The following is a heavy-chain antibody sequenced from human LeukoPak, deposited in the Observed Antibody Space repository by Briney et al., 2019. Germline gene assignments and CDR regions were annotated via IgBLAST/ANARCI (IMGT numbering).Heavy chain of an antibody. V-gene: IGHV3-53*01. CDR1: GFVVGGNY. CDR3: ARPTDGDSTRYGMDV. J-gene: IGHJ6*02. Sequence: XGSLRLSCAASGFVVGGNYMSWVRQAPGKGLEWVSVIYSGGSTYYADSVKGRFSTSRDSSTSTLFLQMDSLRVEDTAMYYCARPTDGDSTRYGMDVWGQGTTVIVSS. CDR2: IYSGGST. D-gene: IGHD2-21*02.